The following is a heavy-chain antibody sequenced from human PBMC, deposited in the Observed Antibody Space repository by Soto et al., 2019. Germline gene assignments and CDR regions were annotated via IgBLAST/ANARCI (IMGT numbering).Heavy chain of an antibody. Sequence: GGSLRLSCAASGFTFSSYSMNWVRQAPGKGLEWVSYISSSSSTIYYADSVKGRFTISRDNAKNSLYLQMNSLRAEDTAVYYCATLWFGAERHFDYWGQGTPVTVSS. J-gene: IGHJ4*02. CDR2: ISSSSSTI. V-gene: IGHV3-48*01. CDR3: ATLWFGAERHFDY. CDR1: GFTFSSYS. D-gene: IGHD3-10*01.